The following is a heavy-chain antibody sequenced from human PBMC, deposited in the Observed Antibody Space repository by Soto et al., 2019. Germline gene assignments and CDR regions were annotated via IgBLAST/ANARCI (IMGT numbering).Heavy chain of an antibody. J-gene: IGHJ4*02. Sequence: QVQLVQSGAEVKKPGASVKLSCMASGYTFTNYYIHWVRQAPGQGLEWMAIINPNGGSTNYAQKFQGRVTLTRDTSTSTVYMDLSSLKSEDTAVYYCARGLAAGDYWGQGTLVTVSS. CDR2: INPNGGST. CDR3: ARGLAAGDY. D-gene: IGHD6-13*01. V-gene: IGHV1-46*01. CDR1: GYTFTNYY.